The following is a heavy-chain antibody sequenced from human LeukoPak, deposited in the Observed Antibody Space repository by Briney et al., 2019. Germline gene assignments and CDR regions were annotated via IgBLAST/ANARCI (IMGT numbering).Heavy chain of an antibody. V-gene: IGHV3-15*01. CDR3: TTNDAFDI. J-gene: IGHJ3*02. CDR1: GFTFSNAW. Sequence: PGGSLRLSCAASGFTFSNAWMNWVRQAPGKGLEWVGRIKNKIASGATDYAAPVKGRFTISRDDSKNTLFLQMNSLKTEDTAMYYCTTNDAFDIWGQGTMVTVSS. CDR2: IKNKIASGAT.